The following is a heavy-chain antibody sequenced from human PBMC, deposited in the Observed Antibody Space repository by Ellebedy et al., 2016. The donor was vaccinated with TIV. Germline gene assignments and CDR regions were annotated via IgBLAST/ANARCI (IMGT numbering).Heavy chain of an antibody. V-gene: IGHV1-2*02. CDR3: AKDRFPYYDSSGTTGYFDC. D-gene: IGHD3-22*01. CDR2: INPDRGDT. Sequence: AASVKVSCKASVYSFTGYYIHWVRQAPGQGLEWMGWINPDRGDTKYPQSFQVRVSMTRDTSSSTAYMELSGLTSDDTAIYYCAKDRFPYYDSSGTTGYFDCWGQGTLVTVSS. CDR1: VYSFTGYY. J-gene: IGHJ4*02.